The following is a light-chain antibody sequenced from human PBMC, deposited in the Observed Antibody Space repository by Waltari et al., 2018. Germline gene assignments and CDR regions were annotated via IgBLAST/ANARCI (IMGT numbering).Light chain of an antibody. Sequence: VMIQYPASLAVSLGERATINCESSESLVYSTDNKSYLDWYQQKPGQPPQLLLSRASRRESGVPDRFSGSGSGTDFTLTISSLQAADVAVYYCQQYYSTPYTFGRGTRLEI. CDR3: QQYYSTPYT. CDR1: ESLVYSTDNKSY. CDR2: RAS. J-gene: IGKJ2*01. V-gene: IGKV4-1*01.